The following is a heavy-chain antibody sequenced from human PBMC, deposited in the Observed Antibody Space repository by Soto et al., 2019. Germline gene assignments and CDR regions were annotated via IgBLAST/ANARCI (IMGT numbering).Heavy chain of an antibody. Sequence: QITLKESGPTVVKPTQTPTLTCNFSEFSLTTPGVGVGWIRQTPEKALEWLALIFWDDDKRFNPSLKSRLSITKDTSTNQVVLTMTNMGPLDTATYYCARRQGGAGQKLFWRAYTWFDPWGQGTLVTVSS. CDR3: ARRQGGAGQKLFWRAYTWFDP. CDR1: EFSLTTPGVG. J-gene: IGHJ5*02. D-gene: IGHD3-3*01. CDR2: IFWDDDK. V-gene: IGHV2-5*02.